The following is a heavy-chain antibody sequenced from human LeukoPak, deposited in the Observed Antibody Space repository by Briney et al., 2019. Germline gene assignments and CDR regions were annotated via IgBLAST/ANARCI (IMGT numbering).Heavy chain of an antibody. D-gene: IGHD2-8*02. CDR3: ARGRTGGGFDY. CDR1: GFTFSSYS. CDR2: ISRSSSYK. V-gene: IGHV3-21*01. Sequence: NPGGSLRLSCAASGFTFSSYSMNWVRQAPGKGLEWVSSISRSSSYKYYGDSVKGRFTISRDNAKNSLYLQMNSLRAEDTAVYYCARGRTGGGFDYWGQGTLVTVSS. J-gene: IGHJ4*02.